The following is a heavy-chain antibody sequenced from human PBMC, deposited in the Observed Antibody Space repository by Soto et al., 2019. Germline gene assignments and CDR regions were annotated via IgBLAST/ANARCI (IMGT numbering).Heavy chain of an antibody. CDR1: GYTFTSYD. CDR2: INPNTGYT. D-gene: IGHD3-16*02. V-gene: IGHV1-8*01. CDR3: VRGRVMITFGVVIVIDY. J-gene: IGHJ4*02. Sequence: QVQLVQSGAAMKKPGASVKVSCKASGYTFTSYDINWVRQAAGQGLEWMGWINPNTGYTDYAQKCQDRGARTGNTSITTAYMELSGLISEDTAVYYCVRGRVMITFGVVIVIDYWGQGSPVTVSS.